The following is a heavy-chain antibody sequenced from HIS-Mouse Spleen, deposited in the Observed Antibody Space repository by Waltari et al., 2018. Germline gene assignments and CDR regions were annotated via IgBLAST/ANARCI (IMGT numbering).Heavy chain of an antibody. CDR2: ISYDGSNK. CDR1: GFTFVSYG. J-gene: IGHJ4*02. Sequence: QVQLVESGGGVVQPGRSLRLSCAAPGFTFVSYGMPWVRQATGKGLEWVAVISYDGSNKYYADSVKGRFTISRDNSKNTLYLQMNSLRAEDTAVYYCAKASSGWLDYWGQGTLVTVSS. D-gene: IGHD6-19*01. CDR3: AKASSGWLDY. V-gene: IGHV3-30*18.